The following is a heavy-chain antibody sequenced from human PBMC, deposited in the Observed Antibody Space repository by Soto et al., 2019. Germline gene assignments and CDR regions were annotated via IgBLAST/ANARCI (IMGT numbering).Heavy chain of an antibody. V-gene: IGHV1-3*01. CDR3: AFGPATSGFDY. D-gene: IGHD3-3*01. CDR2: VSAANGNT. CDR1: GYMFTSYA. Sequence: QVQLVQSASEVKKPGASVKVSCEASGYMFTSYAIHWVRQAPGQRPEWMGWVSAANGNTRYSQKFQDRVTITSDTSASTAYVELSSLRSEDTAVYYCAFGPATSGFDYWGQGTLVTVSS. J-gene: IGHJ4*02.